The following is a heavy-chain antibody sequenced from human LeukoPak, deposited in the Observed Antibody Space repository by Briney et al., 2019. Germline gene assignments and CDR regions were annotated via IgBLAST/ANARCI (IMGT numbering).Heavy chain of an antibody. Sequence: GGSLRLSCAASGFTFSSYAMHWVRQAPGKGLEWVAVISYDGSNKYYADSVKGRFTISRDNSKNTLYLQMNSLRAEDTAVYYCAKDRTNYGDYVAVFDYWGQGTLVTVSS. CDR2: ISYDGSNK. CDR3: AKDRTNYGDYVAVFDY. V-gene: IGHV3-30*04. CDR1: GFTFSSYA. D-gene: IGHD4-17*01. J-gene: IGHJ4*02.